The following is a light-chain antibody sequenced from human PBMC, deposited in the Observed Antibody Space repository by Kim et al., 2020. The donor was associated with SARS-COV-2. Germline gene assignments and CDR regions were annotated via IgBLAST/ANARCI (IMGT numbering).Light chain of an antibody. J-gene: IGLJ3*02. CDR3: QSSDSSGTSWV. CDR1: ALPNQY. Sequence: SPGQTARLTCSGDALPNQYAYWFQQKPGQAPVQLIYKDTERPPGIPERFSGSTSGTTLTLTISGVQAEDEADYYCQSSDSSGTSWVFGGGTKLTVL. V-gene: IGLV3-25*03. CDR2: KDT.